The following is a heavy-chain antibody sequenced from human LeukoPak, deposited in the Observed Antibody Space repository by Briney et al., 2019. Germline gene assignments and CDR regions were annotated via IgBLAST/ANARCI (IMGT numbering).Heavy chain of an antibody. CDR3: ARVKYSSSWYYFDY. J-gene: IGHJ4*02. V-gene: IGHV3-30*02. D-gene: IGHD6-13*01. CDR2: IRYDGSNK. Sequence: GGSLRLSCAASGFTFSSYGMHWVRQAPGKGLEWVVFIRYDGSNKYYADSVKGRFTISRDNSKNTLYLQMNSLRAEDTAVYYCARVKYSSSWYYFDYWGQGTLVTVSS. CDR1: GFTFSSYG.